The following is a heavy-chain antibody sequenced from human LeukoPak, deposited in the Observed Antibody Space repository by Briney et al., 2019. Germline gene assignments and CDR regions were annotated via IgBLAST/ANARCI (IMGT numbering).Heavy chain of an antibody. CDR2: IKQDGSEK. D-gene: IGHD4-23*01. CDR1: GFTFTSYW. J-gene: IGHJ4*02. CDR3: ARDPIYGGNSGADY. V-gene: IGHV3-7*01. Sequence: GGSLRLSCAASGFTFTSYWMSWVRQAPGKGLEWVANIKQDGSEKYYVDSVKGRFTISRDNAKNSLYLQMNSLRAEDTAVYYCARDPIYGGNSGADYWGQGTLVTVSS.